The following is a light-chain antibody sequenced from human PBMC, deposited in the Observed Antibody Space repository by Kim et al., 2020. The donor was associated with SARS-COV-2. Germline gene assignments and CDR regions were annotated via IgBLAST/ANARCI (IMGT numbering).Light chain of an antibody. Sequence: PGERATRSCRASQSVSSSYLAWYQQKPGQAPRLLIYGVSSRATGIPDRFSGSGSGTDFTLTISRLEPEDFAVYYCQQYGSSPPITFGQGTRLEIK. CDR1: QSVSSSY. J-gene: IGKJ5*01. V-gene: IGKV3-20*01. CDR2: GVS. CDR3: QQYGSSPPIT.